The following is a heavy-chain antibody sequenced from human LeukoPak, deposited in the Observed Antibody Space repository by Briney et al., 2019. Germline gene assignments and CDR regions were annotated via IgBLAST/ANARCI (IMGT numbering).Heavy chain of an antibody. CDR2: INSDGSWT. D-gene: IGHD2/OR15-2a*01. CDR3: VSFYETY. CDR1: GNYW. Sequence: GGSLRLSCAASGNYWMHWVRQVPGKGLVWVSHINSDGSWTSYADSVKGRFTISKDNAKNTVYLQINSLRAEDTAVYYCVSFYETYWGRGTLVTVSS. V-gene: IGHV3-74*01. J-gene: IGHJ4*02.